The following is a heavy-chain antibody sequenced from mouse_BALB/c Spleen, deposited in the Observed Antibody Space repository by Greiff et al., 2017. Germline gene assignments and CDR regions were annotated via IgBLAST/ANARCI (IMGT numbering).Heavy chain of an antibody. D-gene: IGHD1-1*01. J-gene: IGHJ4*01. CDR1: GYSITSDYA. CDR2: ISYSGST. CDR3: ARYLITTVVPLYAMDY. V-gene: IGHV3-2*02. Sequence: VQLQQSGPGLVKPSQSLSLTCTVTGYSITSDYAWNWIRQFPGNKLEWMGYISYSGSTSYNPSLKSRISITRDTSKNQFFLQLNSVTTEDTATYYCARYLITTVVPLYAMDYWGQGTSGTVSS.